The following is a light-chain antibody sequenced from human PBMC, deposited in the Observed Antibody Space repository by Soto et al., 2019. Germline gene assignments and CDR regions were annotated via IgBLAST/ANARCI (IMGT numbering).Light chain of an antibody. CDR2: GAS. J-gene: IGKJ4*01. V-gene: IGKV3-15*01. CDR3: QQCYNWPLT. CDR1: QSVSSS. Sequence: EIVMTQSPATLSVSPGERATLSCRASQSVSSSLAWYQQKPGQAPRLLIYGASTRATGVPARFSGSGSGTEFALTISSLQSEYFAVYYCQQCYNWPLTFGGATKVEIK.